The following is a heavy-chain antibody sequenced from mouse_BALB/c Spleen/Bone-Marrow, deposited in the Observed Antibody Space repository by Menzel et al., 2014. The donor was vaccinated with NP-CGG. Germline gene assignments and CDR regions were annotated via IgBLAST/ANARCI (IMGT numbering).Heavy chain of an antibody. D-gene: IGHD3-1*01. CDR3: ARRGGRASGFAY. J-gene: IGHJ3*01. Sequence: VNLQQSGAEIVRPGASVKLSCTASGFNIKDTYMHWVTQRPEQGLEWIGRIDPANGNTKYDPTFQGQATITADTSSNTAYLQRSSLTADYTAVCYCARRGGRASGFAYWGQGTLVTVAA. CDR2: IDPANGNT. V-gene: IGHV14-3*02. CDR1: GFNIKDTY.